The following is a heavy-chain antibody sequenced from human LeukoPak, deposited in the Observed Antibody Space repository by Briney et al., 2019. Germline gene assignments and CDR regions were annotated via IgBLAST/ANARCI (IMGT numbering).Heavy chain of an antibody. V-gene: IGHV3-48*01. D-gene: IGHD3-16*02. CDR2: ISSGSSPI. CDR3: ARESDDYVWGSYRY. Sequence: GGSLRLSCVASGFTFSTYSMNWVRQAPGRGLEWVSYISSGSSPIYYADSLRGRFTISRDNAKNSLFLQMNSLRAEDAAVYYCARESDDYVWGSYRYWGQGTLVTVSS. CDR1: GFTFSTYS. J-gene: IGHJ4*02.